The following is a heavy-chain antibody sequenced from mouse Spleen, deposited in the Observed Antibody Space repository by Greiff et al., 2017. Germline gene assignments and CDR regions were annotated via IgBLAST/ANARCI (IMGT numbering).Heavy chain of an antibody. D-gene: IGHD2-3*01. Sequence: QVQLQQSGAELVKPGASVKLSCKASGYTFTSYWMHWVKQRPGQGLEWIGMIHPNSGSTNYNEKFKSKATLTVDKSSSTAYMQLSSLTSEDSAVYYCARSIDGPYYFDYWGQGTTLTVSS. CDR1: GYTFTSYW. J-gene: IGHJ2*01. CDR2: IHPNSGST. CDR3: ARSIDGPYYFDY. V-gene: IGHV1-64*01.